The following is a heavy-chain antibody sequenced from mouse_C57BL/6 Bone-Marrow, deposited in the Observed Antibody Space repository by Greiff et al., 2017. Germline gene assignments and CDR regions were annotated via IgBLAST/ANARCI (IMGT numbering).Heavy chain of an antibody. D-gene: IGHD2-2*01. CDR1: GFTFSDYG. J-gene: IGHJ2*01. V-gene: IGHV5-17*01. CDR2: ISSGSSTI. CDR3: ANGYYFDD. Sequence: EVHLVESGGGLVKPGGSLKLSCAASGFTFSDYGMHWVRQAPEKGLEWVAYISSGSSTIYYADTVKGRFTISRDNATNTLFLQMTSLRSEDTAMYDCANGYYFDDWGQGTTLTVSS.